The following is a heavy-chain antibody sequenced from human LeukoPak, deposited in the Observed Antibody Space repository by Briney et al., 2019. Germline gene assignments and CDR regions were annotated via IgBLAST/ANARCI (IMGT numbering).Heavy chain of an antibody. D-gene: IGHD5-12*01. V-gene: IGHV1-8*01. J-gene: IGHJ6*02. CDR1: GYTFTSYD. Sequence: ALVKVSCKASGYTFTSYDINWVRQATGQGLEWMGWMNPNSGNTGYAQKFQGRVTMTRNTSISTAYMELSSLRSEDTAVYYCARTRGYSGYDLTYYYYGMDVWGQGTTVTVSS. CDR2: MNPNSGNT. CDR3: ARTRGYSGYDLTYYYYGMDV.